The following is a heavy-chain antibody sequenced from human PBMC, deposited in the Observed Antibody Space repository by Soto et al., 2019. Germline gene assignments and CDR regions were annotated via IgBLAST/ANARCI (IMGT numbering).Heavy chain of an antibody. V-gene: IGHV1-2*02. CDR1: GCTFTGYY. CDR2: INPNSGGT. CDR3: ARGPAAARLIYYYYYGMDV. J-gene: IGHJ6*02. Sequence: ASVKVSCKASGCTFTGYYMHWVRQAPGQGLEWMGWINPNSGGTNYAQKFQGRVTMTRDTSISTAYMELSRLRSDDTAVYYCARGPAAARLIYYYYYGMDVWGQGTTVTVSS. D-gene: IGHD6-6*01.